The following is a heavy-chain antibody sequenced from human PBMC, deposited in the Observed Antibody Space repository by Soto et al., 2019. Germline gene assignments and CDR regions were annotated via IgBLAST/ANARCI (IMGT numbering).Heavy chain of an antibody. D-gene: IGHD6-6*01. CDR1: GFTFSSYW. CDR3: ARVGSTSWY. CDR2: IDGAGRST. J-gene: IGHJ4*02. Sequence: EVQLVESGGCLVQPGGSLRLSCAASGFTFSSYWMHWVRQPPGKGLVWVSRIDGAGRSTNYADSVKGRFTISRDNAKNTLYLQMNSRRAEDTAVYYCARVGSTSWYWGQGTLVTVSS. V-gene: IGHV3-74*01.